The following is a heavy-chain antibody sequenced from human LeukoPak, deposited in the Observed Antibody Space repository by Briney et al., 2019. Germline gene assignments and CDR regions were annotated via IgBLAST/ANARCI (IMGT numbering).Heavy chain of an antibody. CDR1: GGSISTYY. CDR2: IYYSGST. V-gene: IGHV4-59*01. D-gene: IGHD3-22*01. J-gene: IGHJ5*02. Sequence: SEALSLTCTVSGGSISTYYWSWIRQPPGKGLEWIGFIYYSGSTNYNPSLKSRITMSVDTSENQFSLKLNSVTAADTAVYYCARDRVTDYYDSSGYYYNWFDPWGQGTLVTVSS. CDR3: ARDRVTDYYDSSGYYYNWFDP.